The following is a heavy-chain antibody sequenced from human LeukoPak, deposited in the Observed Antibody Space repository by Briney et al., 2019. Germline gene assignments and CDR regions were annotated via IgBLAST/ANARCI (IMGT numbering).Heavy chain of an antibody. J-gene: IGHJ4*02. D-gene: IGHD5-24*01. Sequence: GSLRLSCAASGFTFSSYEMNWVRQAPGKGLEWVSYISSSGSTIYYADSVKGRFTISRDNAKNSLYLQMNSLRAEDTAVYYCARGPSHSRWLQYFDYWGQGTLVTVSS. CDR1: GFTFSSYE. CDR3: ARGPSHSRWLQYFDY. CDR2: ISSSGSTI. V-gene: IGHV3-48*03.